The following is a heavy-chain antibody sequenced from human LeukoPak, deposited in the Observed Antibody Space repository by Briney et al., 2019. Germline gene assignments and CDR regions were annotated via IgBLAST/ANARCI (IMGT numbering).Heavy chain of an antibody. V-gene: IGHV3-72*01. Sequence: GGSQRLSCAASGFTFSDHYMDWVRQAPGKGLEWVGRTRNKANSYTTEYAASVKGRFTISRDDSKNSLYLQMNGLKTEDTAVYYCASLVGDVWGKGTTVTVSS. CDR3: ASLVGDV. CDR1: GFTFSDHY. J-gene: IGHJ6*04. CDR2: TRNKANSYTT. D-gene: IGHD6-6*01.